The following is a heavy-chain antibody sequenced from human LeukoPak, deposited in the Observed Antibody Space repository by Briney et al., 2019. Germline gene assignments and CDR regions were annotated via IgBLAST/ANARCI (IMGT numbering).Heavy chain of an antibody. CDR1: GFTFSSYS. D-gene: IGHD3-10*01. CDR3: AIEISYYYFDY. Sequence: GGSLRLSCAASGFTFSSYSMNWVRQAPGKGLEWVSSISSSSSYIYYADSVKGRFTISRDNAKNSLYLQMNSLRAEYTAVYYCAIEISYYYFDYWGQGTLVTVSS. J-gene: IGHJ4*02. V-gene: IGHV3-21*01. CDR2: ISSSSSYI.